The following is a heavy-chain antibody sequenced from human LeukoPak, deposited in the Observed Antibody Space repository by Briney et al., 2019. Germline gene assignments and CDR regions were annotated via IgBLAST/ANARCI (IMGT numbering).Heavy chain of an antibody. V-gene: IGHV4-39*07. D-gene: IGHD3-9*01. CDR1: GGSISTANYY. CDR2: IFYSGST. CDR3: AGGRYKFDDSLYISEYFQH. J-gene: IGHJ1*01. Sequence: PSETLSLTCTVSGGSISTANYYWGWIRQPPGKGLEWIGNIFYSGSTYYSPSLKSRVTISLDTSRNQFSLKLSSVTAADTAVYYCAGGRYKFDDSLYISEYFQHWGQGTLVTVSS.